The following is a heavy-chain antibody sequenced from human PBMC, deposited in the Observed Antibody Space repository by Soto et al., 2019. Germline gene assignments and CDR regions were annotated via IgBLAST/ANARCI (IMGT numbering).Heavy chain of an antibody. D-gene: IGHD3-22*01. V-gene: IGHV4-39*01. J-gene: IGHJ5*02. Sequence: SETLSLTCTVSGGSISSSSYYWGWIRQPPGKGLEWIGSIYYSGSTYYNPSLKSRVTISVDTSKNQFSLKLSSVTAADTAVYYCARHRVGITMIVVVITDSWFDPWGQGTLVTSPQ. CDR1: GGSISSSSYY. CDR2: IYYSGST. CDR3: ARHRVGITMIVVVITDSWFDP.